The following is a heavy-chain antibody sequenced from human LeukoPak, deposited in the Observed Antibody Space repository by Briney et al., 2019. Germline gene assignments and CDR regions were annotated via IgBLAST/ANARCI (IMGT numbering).Heavy chain of an antibody. CDR3: ARTSSSSWYFDWFDP. D-gene: IGHD6-13*01. J-gene: IGHJ5*02. Sequence: ASVKVSCKASGYTFTSYYTHWVRQAPGQGLEWMGIINPSGGSTSYAQKFQGRVTMTRDTSTSTVYMELSSLRSEDTAVYYCARTSSSSWYFDWFDPWGQGTLVTVSS. V-gene: IGHV1-46*01. CDR2: INPSGGST. CDR1: GYTFTSYY.